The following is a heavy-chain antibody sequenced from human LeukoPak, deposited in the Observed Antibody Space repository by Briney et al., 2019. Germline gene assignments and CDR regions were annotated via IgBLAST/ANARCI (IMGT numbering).Heavy chain of an antibody. CDR2: IWSDGSNR. Sequence: PGRSPRLSCAASGFIFSHYGMHWVRQAPGKGLEWVAVIWSDGSNRFYAGSVKGRFTISRDNAQNTVFLQMNSLRGEDTAVYYCARDDQRGFDYSNSLRYWGHGILVTVSS. CDR3: ARDDQRGFDYSNSLRY. D-gene: IGHD4-11*01. V-gene: IGHV3-33*01. CDR1: GFIFSHYG. J-gene: IGHJ4*01.